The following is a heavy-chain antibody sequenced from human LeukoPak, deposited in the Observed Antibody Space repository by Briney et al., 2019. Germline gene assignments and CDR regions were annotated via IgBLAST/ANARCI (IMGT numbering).Heavy chain of an antibody. J-gene: IGHJ4*02. V-gene: IGHV1-18*01. D-gene: IGHD1-26*01. CDR3: ARGWELHD. CDR1: GHTFTSYG. Sequence: ASVKVSCKASGHTFTSYGISWVRQAPGQGLEWMGWISANNANTKYAQKFQGRVTMTTDTSANTAYMEVRSLTSDDTAVYYCARGWELHDWGQGTLVTVSS. CDR2: ISANNANT.